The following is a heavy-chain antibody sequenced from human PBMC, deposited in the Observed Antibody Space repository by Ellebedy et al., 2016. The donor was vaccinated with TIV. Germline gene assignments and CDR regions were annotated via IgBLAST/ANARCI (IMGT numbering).Heavy chain of an antibody. J-gene: IGHJ4*02. CDR3: ARGEEYYYDSSGYVDY. CDR1: GGTFSSYA. Sequence: ASVKVSCXASGGTFSSYAISWVRQAPGQRLEWMGWINAGNGNTKYSQKFQGRVTITRDTSASTAYMELSSLRSEDTAVYYCARGEEYYYDSSGYVDYWGQGTLVTVSS. D-gene: IGHD3-22*01. CDR2: INAGNGNT. V-gene: IGHV1-3*01.